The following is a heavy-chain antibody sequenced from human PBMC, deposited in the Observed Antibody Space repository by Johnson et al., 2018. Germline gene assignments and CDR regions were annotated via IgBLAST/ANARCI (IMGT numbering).Heavy chain of an antibody. Sequence: VQLLESGPGLVKPSETLSLICTVSGGSISGYHWSWIRQPPGKGLEWIAFISHTGSTNYNPSLKSRVTISLETSKNQFSLKLSSVTAADTAVYYCARGGGLYAFDIWGLGTMVTVSS. CDR1: GGSISGYH. CDR2: ISHTGST. J-gene: IGHJ3*02. D-gene: IGHD6-19*01. V-gene: IGHV4-59*01. CDR3: ARGGGLYAFDI.